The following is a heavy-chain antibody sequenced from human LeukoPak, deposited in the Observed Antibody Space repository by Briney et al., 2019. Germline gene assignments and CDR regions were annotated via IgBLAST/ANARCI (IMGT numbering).Heavy chain of an antibody. CDR3: VGSGSYYNPGGY. CDR2: ISYDGSNK. CDR1: GFTFSSYA. D-gene: IGHD3-10*01. J-gene: IGHJ4*02. Sequence: GGSLRLSCAASGFTFSSYAMHWVRQAPGKGLEWVAVISYDGSNKYYADSVKGRFTISRDNSKNTLYLQMNSLRAEDTAVYYCVGSGSYYNPGGYWGQGTLVTVSS. V-gene: IGHV3-30*04.